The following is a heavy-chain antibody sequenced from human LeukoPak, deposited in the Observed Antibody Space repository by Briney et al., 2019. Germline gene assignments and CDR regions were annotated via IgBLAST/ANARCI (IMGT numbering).Heavy chain of an antibody. Sequence: PGGSLRLSCAASGFTFSSHSMNWVRQAPGKGLEWVSSISSSSYIYYADSVKGRFTISRDNAKNSLYLQMNSLRAEDTAVYYCARDRGTVTTKFDYWGQGTLVTVSS. CDR3: ARDRGTVTTKFDY. CDR2: ISSSSYI. D-gene: IGHD4-17*01. CDR1: GFTFSSHS. J-gene: IGHJ4*02. V-gene: IGHV3-21*01.